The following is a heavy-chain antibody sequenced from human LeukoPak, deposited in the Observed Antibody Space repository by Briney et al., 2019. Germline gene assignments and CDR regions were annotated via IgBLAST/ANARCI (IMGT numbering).Heavy chain of an antibody. CDR2: ISWNSGSI. CDR1: GFTFDDYA. Sequence: GRSLRLSCAASGFTFDDYAMHWVRHAPGKGLEWVSGISWNSGSIVYGDSVKGRFTISRDNAKNSLYLRMNSLRTEDMALYYCAKGTYSTNWYYFDYWGQGTLVTVSS. CDR3: AKGTYSTNWYYFDY. J-gene: IGHJ4*02. D-gene: IGHD6-13*01. V-gene: IGHV3-9*03.